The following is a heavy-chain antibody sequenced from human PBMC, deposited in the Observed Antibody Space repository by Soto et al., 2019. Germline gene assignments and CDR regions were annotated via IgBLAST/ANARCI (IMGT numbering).Heavy chain of an antibody. CDR1: GYTFTSYG. J-gene: IGHJ4*02. CDR3: ARDTSLQYCSGSSCYWLY. CDR2: ISAYNGNT. Sequence: ASVKVSCKASGYTFTSYGISWVRQAPGQGLEWMGWISAYNGNTNYAQKLQGRVTMTTDTSTSTAYMELRSLRSDDTAVYYCARDTSLQYCSGSSCYWLYWGQGTLVTVSS. D-gene: IGHD2-15*01. V-gene: IGHV1-18*01.